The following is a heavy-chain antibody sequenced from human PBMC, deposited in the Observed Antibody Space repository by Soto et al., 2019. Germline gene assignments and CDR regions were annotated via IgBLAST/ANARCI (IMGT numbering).Heavy chain of an antibody. J-gene: IGHJ5*02. D-gene: IGHD3-3*01. CDR1: GDTFTSYY. CDR3: ARSSGGNFGIILEGSNWFDP. Sequence: QVQLVQSGAEVKRPGASVKVSCKAPGDTFTSYYLNWVRQAPGQGLEWMGVINPHGGSTKYAQKFQGRITMPRDTSRSTVYMELSSLRSDDTAIYYCARSSGGNFGIILEGSNWFDPWGQGTLVTVSS. V-gene: IGHV1-46*01. CDR2: INPHGGST.